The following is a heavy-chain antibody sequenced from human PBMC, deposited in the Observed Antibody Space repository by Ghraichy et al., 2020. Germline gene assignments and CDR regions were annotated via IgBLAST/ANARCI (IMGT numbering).Heavy chain of an antibody. CDR3: AREKQWLTDY. V-gene: IGHV3-21*01. Sequence: LSLTCAASGFTFSSYSMNWVRQAPGKGLEWVSSISSSSSYIYYADSVKGRFTISRDNAKNSLYLQMNSLRAEDTAVYYCAREKQWLTDYWGQGTLVTVSS. CDR2: ISSSSSYI. J-gene: IGHJ4*02. CDR1: GFTFSSYS. D-gene: IGHD6-19*01.